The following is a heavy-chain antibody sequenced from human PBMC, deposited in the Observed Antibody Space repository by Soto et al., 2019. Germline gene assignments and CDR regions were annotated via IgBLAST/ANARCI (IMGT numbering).Heavy chain of an antibody. J-gene: IGHJ4*02. CDR1: GFTFNNYI. Sequence: PGGSLRLSCAASGFTFNNYIMSWVRQAPGTGLEWVSSISGSGGSTYYADSVKGRFTISRDNPKNTLYLQMNSLRAEDTAVYYCARDASVLVGATPFDYWGQGTLVTVSS. CDR3: ARDASVLVGATPFDY. V-gene: IGHV3-23*01. D-gene: IGHD1-26*01. CDR2: ISGSGGST.